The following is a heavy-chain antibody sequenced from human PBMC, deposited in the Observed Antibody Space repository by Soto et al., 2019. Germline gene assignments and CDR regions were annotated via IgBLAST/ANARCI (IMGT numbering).Heavy chain of an antibody. J-gene: IGHJ4*02. CDR1: GGSISSNGYY. CDR2: ISYSGST. CDR3: ASLYGDYVSY. D-gene: IGHD4-17*01. V-gene: IGHV4-39*01. Sequence: QLQLQESGPGRVKPSETLSLTCTVSGGSISSNGYYWGWIRQPPGKGLEWIGTISYSGSTYYNPSLKSRVTISVDTSRNQFSLKLRSVTAADTAVYYCASLYGDYVSYWGQGTLVTVSS.